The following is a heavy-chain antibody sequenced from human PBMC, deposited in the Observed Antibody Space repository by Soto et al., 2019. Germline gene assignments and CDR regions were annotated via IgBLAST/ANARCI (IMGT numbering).Heavy chain of an antibody. D-gene: IGHD3-22*01. Sequence: QLQLQESGPGLVKPSETLSLTCTVSGGSISSSSYYWGWIRQPPGKGLEWIGSIYYSGSTYYNPSLKSRVTISVDTSKNQFSLKLSSVTAADTAVYYCARLVYYYDSSGYPDYWGQGTLVTVSS. CDR2: IYYSGST. J-gene: IGHJ4*02. V-gene: IGHV4-39*01. CDR3: ARLVYYYDSSGYPDY. CDR1: GGSISSSSYY.